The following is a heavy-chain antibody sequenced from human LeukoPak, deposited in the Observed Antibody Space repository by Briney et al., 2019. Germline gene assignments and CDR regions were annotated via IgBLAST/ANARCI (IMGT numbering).Heavy chain of an antibody. D-gene: IGHD6-13*01. CDR3: AREGGIAAAVEGKKNYYYYMDV. J-gene: IGHJ6*03. CDR2: ISAYNGNT. V-gene: IGHV1-18*01. Sequence: GASVKVSCKASGYTFTSYGISWVRQAPGQGLEWMGWISAYNGNTNYAQKLQGRVTMTTDTSTSTAYMELRSLRSDDTAVYYCAREGGIAAAVEGKKNYYYYMDVWGKGTTVTISS. CDR1: GYTFTSYG.